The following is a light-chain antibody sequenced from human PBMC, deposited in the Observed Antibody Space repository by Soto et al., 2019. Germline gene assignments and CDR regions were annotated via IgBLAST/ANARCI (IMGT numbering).Light chain of an antibody. CDR2: LNSDCSH. Sequence: QPVLTQSPSASASLGASVKLTCTLSSGHSSYAIAWHQQQPEKGPRYLMKLNSDCSHSKGDGIPDRFSGSSSGAERYLTISSLQSEDEADYYCQTWGTGIYWVFGGGTKLTVL. CDR1: SGHSSYA. J-gene: IGLJ3*02. V-gene: IGLV4-69*01. CDR3: QTWGTGIYWV.